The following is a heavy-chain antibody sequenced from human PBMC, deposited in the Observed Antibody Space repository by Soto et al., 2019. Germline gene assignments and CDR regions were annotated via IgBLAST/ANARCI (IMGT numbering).Heavy chain of an antibody. D-gene: IGHD1-26*01. CDR2: MIGDGTSW. V-gene: IGHV3-23*01. J-gene: IGHJ4*02. CDR1: GFDFRIYA. CDR3: AKDLRPDGRYDFDY. Sequence: EVQLLESGGGLAQAGGSLRLSCAASGFDFRIYAMNWVRQAPGKGLEWVAVMIGDGTSWDYADSVRGRFTISRDNSKNTLYLQMNILRAEDTAVYYCAKDLRPDGRYDFDYWCQGTLVTVSS.